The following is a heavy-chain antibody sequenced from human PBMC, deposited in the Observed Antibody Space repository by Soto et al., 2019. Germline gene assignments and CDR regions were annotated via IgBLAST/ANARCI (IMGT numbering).Heavy chain of an antibody. V-gene: IGHV1-2*02. D-gene: IGHD5-12*01. Sequence: ASVKVSCKASGYTFTGHYIHWVRQAPEQGPEWMGEIGPESGATRYAQKFQGRVTMTRDMSITTAYMELSNLSPDDTAVYYCGRGRSGQIVVFYWGQGTPVTVSS. J-gene: IGHJ4*02. CDR3: GRGRSGQIVVFY. CDR1: GYTFTGHY. CDR2: IGPESGAT.